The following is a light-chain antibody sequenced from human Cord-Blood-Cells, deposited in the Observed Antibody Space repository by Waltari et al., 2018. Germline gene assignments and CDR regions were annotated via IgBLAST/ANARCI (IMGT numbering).Light chain of an antibody. J-gene: IGLJ2*01. CDR1: YIGSKS. V-gene: IGLV3-21*04. CDR3: QVWDSSSDHVV. Sequence: SYVLTQPPSVSVAPGKTARITCGGNYIGSKSVHWYQQKTGQAPVVVIYYDSDRPSGIPERFSGSNSGNTATLTISRVEAGDEADYYCQVWDSSSDHVVFGGGTKLTVL. CDR2: YDS.